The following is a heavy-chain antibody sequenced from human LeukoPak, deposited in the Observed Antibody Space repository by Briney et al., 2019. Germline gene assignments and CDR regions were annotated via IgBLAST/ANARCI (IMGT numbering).Heavy chain of an antibody. J-gene: IGHJ4*02. V-gene: IGHV3-7*01. CDR3: ARLRDDVTKFDS. CDR1: GFTFSSYW. CDR2: INQDKRQI. D-gene: IGHD2-8*01. Sequence: GGSLRLSCAGSGFTFSSYWMSWVRQAPGKGLEWVASINQDKRQIQYVESVKGRFTISRDNAKSSLFLQMNSLRVEDTAVYYCARLRDDVTKFDSWGQGTLVTVPS.